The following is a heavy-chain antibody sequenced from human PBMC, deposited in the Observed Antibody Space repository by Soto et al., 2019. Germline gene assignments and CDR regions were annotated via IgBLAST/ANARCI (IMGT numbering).Heavy chain of an antibody. CDR1: GYTFTSYY. CDR2: INPSGGST. D-gene: IGHD6-19*01. J-gene: IGHJ6*02. Sequence: ASVKVSCKASGYTFTSYYMHLVRQAPGQGLEWMGIINPSGGSTSYAQKFQGRVTMTRDTSTSTVYMELSSLRSEDTAVYYCARGGPVAGTYYYYYGMDVWGQGTTVTVSS. CDR3: ARGGPVAGTYYYYYGMDV. V-gene: IGHV1-46*01.